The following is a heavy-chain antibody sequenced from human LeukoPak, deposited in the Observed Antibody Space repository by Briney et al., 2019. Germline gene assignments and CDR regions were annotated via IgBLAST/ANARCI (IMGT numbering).Heavy chain of an antibody. CDR3: ARGGSGWYRLDY. D-gene: IGHD6-19*01. CDR1: GFTFSSYW. Sequence: GGSLRLSCAVSGFTFSSYWMSWVRQAPGKGLEWVGNIKQDGSDKYYVDSVKGRFTISRDNAKNSLYLQMNSLRAEDTAVYYCARGGSGWYRLDYWGQGTLVTVSS. V-gene: IGHV3-7*01. J-gene: IGHJ4*02. CDR2: IKQDGSDK.